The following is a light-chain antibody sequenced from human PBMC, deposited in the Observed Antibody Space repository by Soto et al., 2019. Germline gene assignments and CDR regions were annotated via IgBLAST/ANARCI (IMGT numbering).Light chain of an antibody. Sequence: DIQLTQSPSSLSASVGDRVTITCRASQTINSFLNWYQQKPGKAPKLLIYAASSLQSGVPPRFSGGGSGTDFTLTISSLQPGDFATYYCQQSSTTPLTFCPGTKVDIK. V-gene: IGKV1-39*01. J-gene: IGKJ3*01. CDR2: AAS. CDR3: QQSSTTPLT. CDR1: QTINSF.